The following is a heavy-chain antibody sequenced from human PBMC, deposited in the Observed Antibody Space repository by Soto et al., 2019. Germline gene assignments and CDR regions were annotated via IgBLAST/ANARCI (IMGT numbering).Heavy chain of an antibody. V-gene: IGHV1-69*01. Sequence: QVQLVQSGAEVKKRGSSVKVSCKASGGTFSSYAISWVRQAPGQGLEWMGGIIPIFGTANYAQKFQGRVTITADESTSTAYMELSSLRSEDTAVYYCARGPLYCSGGSCHYYYYGMDVWGQGTTVTVSS. CDR3: ARGPLYCSGGSCHYYYYGMDV. J-gene: IGHJ6*02. CDR1: GGTFSSYA. CDR2: IIPIFGTA. D-gene: IGHD2-15*01.